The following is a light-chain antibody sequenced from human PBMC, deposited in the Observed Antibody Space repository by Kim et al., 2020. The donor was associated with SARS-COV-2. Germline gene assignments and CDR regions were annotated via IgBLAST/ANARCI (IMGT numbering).Light chain of an antibody. CDR3: CSYTSSSPYV. V-gene: IGLV2-14*03. CDR1: SSDVGGYNY. Sequence: GPSIPLSCTGTSSDVGGYNYVSWYQQHPGKAPKLMIYDVSMRPSGVSNRFSGSKSGNTASLTISGLQAEDEADYYCCSYTSSSPYVFGTGTKVTVL. J-gene: IGLJ1*01. CDR2: DVS.